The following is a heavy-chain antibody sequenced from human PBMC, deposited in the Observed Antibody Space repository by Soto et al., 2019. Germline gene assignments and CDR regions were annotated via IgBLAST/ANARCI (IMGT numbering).Heavy chain of an antibody. Sequence: EVQLVESGGGLVKPGGSLRLSCAASGFTFSSYSMNWVRQAPGKGLEWVSFISSSSSYIYYADSVKGRFTISRDNAKNSLYLQMNSLRAEDTAVYYCARLQTGADAFDIWGQGTMVTVSS. CDR2: ISSSSSYI. CDR3: ARLQTGADAFDI. J-gene: IGHJ3*02. D-gene: IGHD7-27*01. CDR1: GFTFSSYS. V-gene: IGHV3-21*01.